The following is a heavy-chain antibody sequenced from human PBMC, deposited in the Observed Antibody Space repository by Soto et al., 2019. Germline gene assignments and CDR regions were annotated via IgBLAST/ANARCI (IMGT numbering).Heavy chain of an antibody. CDR3: ARGRSYYYGSGSYPRPLDY. D-gene: IGHD3-10*01. J-gene: IGHJ4*02. Sequence: SETLSLTCAVYGGSFSGYYWSWIRQPPGKGLEWIGEINHSGSTNYNPSLKSRVTISVDTSKNQFSLKLSSVIAADTAVYYCARGRSYYYGSGSYPRPLDYWGQGTLVT. CDR1: GGSFSGYY. V-gene: IGHV4-34*01. CDR2: INHSGST.